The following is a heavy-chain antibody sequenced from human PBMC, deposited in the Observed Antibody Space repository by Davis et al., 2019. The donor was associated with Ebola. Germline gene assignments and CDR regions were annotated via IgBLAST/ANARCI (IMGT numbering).Heavy chain of an antibody. D-gene: IGHD3-22*01. Sequence: MPSETLSLTCTVSGGSISGSSYYWGWIRQPPGKGLEWIGSIYYSGSTYYNPSLKSRVTISVDTSKNQFSLKLSSVTAADTAVYYCARHPSEYYYDSSGYSLKPYYFDYWGQGTLVTVSS. CDR2: IYYSGST. J-gene: IGHJ4*02. CDR1: GGSISGSSYY. CDR3: ARHPSEYYYDSSGYSLKPYYFDY. V-gene: IGHV4-39*01.